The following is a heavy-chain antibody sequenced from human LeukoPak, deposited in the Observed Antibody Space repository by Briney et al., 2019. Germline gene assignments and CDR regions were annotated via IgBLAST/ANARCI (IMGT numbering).Heavy chain of an antibody. D-gene: IGHD3-22*01. J-gene: IGHJ4*02. CDR1: GGSISSGGYY. Sequence: SETLSLTCTVSGGSISSGGYYWSWIRQHPGKGLEWIGYIYYSGSTYYNPSLKSRVTISVDMSKNQFSLKLSSVTAADTAVYYCAREGDDSSGYYYDYWGQGTLVTVSS. CDR2: IYYSGST. CDR3: AREGDDSSGYYYDY. V-gene: IGHV4-31*03.